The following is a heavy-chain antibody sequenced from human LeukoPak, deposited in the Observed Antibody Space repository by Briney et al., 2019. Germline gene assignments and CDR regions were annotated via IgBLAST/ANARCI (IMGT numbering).Heavy chain of an antibody. V-gene: IGHV3-23*01. J-gene: IGHJ4*01. CDR1: GFTFSSSA. CDR2: ISKSGDFT. CDR3: AKESAAAGYFDY. D-gene: IGHD6-13*01. Sequence: PGGSLRLSCAASGFTFSSSAMSWARQAPGKGLEWVSVISKSGDFTYYADSVKGRFTISRDSSKNTLNLQMNSLRAEDTAVYYCAKESAAAGYFDYWGLGTLVTVSS.